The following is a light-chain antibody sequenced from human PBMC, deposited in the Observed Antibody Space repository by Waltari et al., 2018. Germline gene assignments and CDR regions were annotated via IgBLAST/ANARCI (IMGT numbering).Light chain of an antibody. V-gene: IGLV4-69*01. CDR2: VSSAVSH. CDR1: SGHSSYA. J-gene: IGLJ2*01. CDR3: QTWDTGTHVV. Sequence: QVVLTQSPSASASLGASVKLTCTLSSGHSSYAIPWHQQQPEKGPRYLMKVSSAVSHQKGDGIPDRFSGSSSGTERYLTISSVQSEDEADYYCQTWDTGTHVVFGGGTKLTVL.